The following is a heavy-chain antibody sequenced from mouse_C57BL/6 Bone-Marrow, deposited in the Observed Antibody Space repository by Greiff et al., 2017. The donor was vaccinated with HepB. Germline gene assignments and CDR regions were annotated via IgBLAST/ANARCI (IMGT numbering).Heavy chain of an antibody. D-gene: IGHD4-1*02. CDR1: GYSITSDY. CDR2: ISYSGST. V-gene: IGHV3-8*01. CDR3: ARYVPTGALDY. Sequence: EVKLQESGPGLAKPSQTLSLTCSVTGYSITSDYRNWIRKFPGNKLEYMGYISYSGSTYYNPSPKSRISITRDTSKNQYYLQFNSVTTEDIATYYCARYVPTGALDYWGQGTTLTVSS. J-gene: IGHJ2*01.